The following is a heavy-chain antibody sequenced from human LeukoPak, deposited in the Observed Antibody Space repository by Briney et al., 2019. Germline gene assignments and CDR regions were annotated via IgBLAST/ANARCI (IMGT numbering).Heavy chain of an antibody. CDR3: ARAVSGSYYLSQDY. V-gene: IGHV1-8*01. CDR2: MNPNSGNT. J-gene: IGHJ4*02. D-gene: IGHD1-26*01. CDR1: GYTFTSYD. Sequence: ASVKVSCKASGYTFTSYDINWVQQATGQGLEWMGWMNPNSGNTGYAQKFQGRVTMTRNTSISTAYMELSSLRSEDTAVYYCARAVSGSYYLSQDYWGQGTLVTVSS.